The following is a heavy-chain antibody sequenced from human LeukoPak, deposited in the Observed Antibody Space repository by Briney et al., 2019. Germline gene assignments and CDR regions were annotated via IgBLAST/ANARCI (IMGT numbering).Heavy chain of an antibody. J-gene: IGHJ5*02. Sequence: SETLSLTCTVSGGSISSYYWSWIRQPPGKGLEWIGYIYYSGSTNYNPSLKSRVTISVDTSKNQFSLKLSSVTAADTAVYYCARLYYDILTGSAMSAWFDPWGQGTLVTVSS. CDR2: IYYSGST. D-gene: IGHD3-9*01. CDR3: ARLYYDILTGSAMSAWFDP. CDR1: GGSISSYY. V-gene: IGHV4-59*01.